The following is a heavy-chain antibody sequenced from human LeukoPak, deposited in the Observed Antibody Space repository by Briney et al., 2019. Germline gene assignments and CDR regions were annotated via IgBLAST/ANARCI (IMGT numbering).Heavy chain of an antibody. CDR2: INHSGST. Sequence: PSETLSLTCAVYGGSFSGYYWSWIRQPPGKGLEWIGEINHSGSTNYSPSLKSRVTISVDTSKNQFSLKLSSVTAADTAVYYCASLDSSGYYYPFDYWGQGTLVTVSS. V-gene: IGHV4-34*01. CDR1: GGSFSGYY. D-gene: IGHD3-22*01. J-gene: IGHJ4*02. CDR3: ASLDSSGYYYPFDY.